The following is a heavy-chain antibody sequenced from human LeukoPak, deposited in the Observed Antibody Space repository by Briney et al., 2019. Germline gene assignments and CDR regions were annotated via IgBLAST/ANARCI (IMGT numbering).Heavy chain of an antibody. D-gene: IGHD3-10*01. CDR2: IRSKAYGETA. V-gene: IGHV3-49*03. CDR1: GFTFGDYA. Sequence: PGRSLRLSCTASGFTFGDYAMSWIRQAPGKGLEWVGFIRSKAYGETADYAASVKGRFTISRDDSKAIAYLQMNSLRAEDTAVYYCAKPQGGLIMVRGVIVVGYFDYWGQGTLVTVSS. J-gene: IGHJ4*02. CDR3: AKPQGGLIMVRGVIVVGYFDY.